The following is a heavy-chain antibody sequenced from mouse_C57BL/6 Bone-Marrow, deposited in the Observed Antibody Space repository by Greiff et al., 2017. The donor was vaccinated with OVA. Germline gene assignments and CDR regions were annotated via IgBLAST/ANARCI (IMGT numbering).Heavy chain of an antibody. Sequence: QVQLQQSGAEVVRPGASVKLSCKASGYTFTDHYINWVKQRPGQGLEWIARIYPGSGNTYYHEQFKGKATLTAEKSSNTAYMQLSSLTSEDSAVYFCARDDGYFFEYWGQGTTLTVSS. CDR2: IYPGSGNT. CDR3: ARDDGYFFEY. J-gene: IGHJ2*01. V-gene: IGHV1-76*01. D-gene: IGHD2-3*01. CDR1: GYTFTDHY.